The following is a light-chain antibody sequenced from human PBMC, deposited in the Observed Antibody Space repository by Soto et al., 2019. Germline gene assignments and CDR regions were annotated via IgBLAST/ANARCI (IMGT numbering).Light chain of an antibody. Sequence: DIQMTQSPSTLSASVGDRVTITCRASQSIGSWLAWYQQTPGKAPKLLIYDASDLGSGVPSRFSGSGSGTEFTLTISSLQPDDFATYYFQQYNDQRTFGEGTKVEIK. CDR1: QSIGSW. J-gene: IGKJ1*01. CDR2: DAS. CDR3: QQYNDQRT. V-gene: IGKV1-5*01.